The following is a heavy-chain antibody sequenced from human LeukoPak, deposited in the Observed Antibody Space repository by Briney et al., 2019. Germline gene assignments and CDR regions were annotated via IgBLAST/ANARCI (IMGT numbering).Heavy chain of an antibody. V-gene: IGHV3-21*04. Sequence: GGSLRLSCAASGFTFSSYSMNWVRQAPGKGLEWVSSISSSSSYIYYADSVKGRFTISRDNSKNSLYLQMNSLRTEDTALYYCAKDAPGWYDAFDIWGQGTMVTVSS. D-gene: IGHD6-19*01. CDR1: GFTFSSYS. J-gene: IGHJ3*02. CDR3: AKDAPGWYDAFDI. CDR2: ISSSSSYI.